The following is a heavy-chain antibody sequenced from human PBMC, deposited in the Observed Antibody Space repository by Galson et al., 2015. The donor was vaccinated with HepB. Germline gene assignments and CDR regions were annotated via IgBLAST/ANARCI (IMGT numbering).Heavy chain of an antibody. V-gene: IGHV3-7*01. Sequence: SLRLYCAGSRFNSSILWMSWVRQAPGKGLEWVANIKQDGREKYYVGPVKGRFTISRDNAGNSLYLQMNSLRDEDTALYYCAGSSGGSFDSWGQGILVTVSS. D-gene: IGHD1-26*01. CDR2: IKQDGREK. CDR1: RFNSSILW. CDR3: AGSSGGSFDS. J-gene: IGHJ4*02.